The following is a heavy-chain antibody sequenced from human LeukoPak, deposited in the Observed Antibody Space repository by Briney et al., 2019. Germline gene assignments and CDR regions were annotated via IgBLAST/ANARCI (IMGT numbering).Heavy chain of an antibody. J-gene: IGHJ5*02. V-gene: IGHV4-39*01. Sequence: SETLSLKCTVSGGSISNSSYYWAWIRQPPGKGLEWMGTIYYSGSPHYNPSLKSRLTISVDTSRNQFSLKLSSVTAADTAVYYCARGPGFDPWGQGTLVTVSS. CDR1: GGSISNSSYY. CDR3: ARGPGFDP. CDR2: IYYSGSP.